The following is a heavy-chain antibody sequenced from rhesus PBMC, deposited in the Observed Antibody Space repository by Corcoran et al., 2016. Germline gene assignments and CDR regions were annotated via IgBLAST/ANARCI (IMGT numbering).Heavy chain of an antibody. CDR1: GYSFTSYW. V-gene: IGHV5-20*02. CDR2: IDPSYSDT. Sequence: EVQLVQSGAEVKRPGESLKISCKTSGYSFTSYWISWGRQMPGKGLEWLGAIDPSYSDTRYRPSFHGQFPISADKSISTAYLQWSSLKASDTATYYCAKDVWGDFGRFDVWGPGVLVTVSS. CDR3: AKDVWGDFGRFDV. J-gene: IGHJ5-1*01. D-gene: IGHD3-34*01.